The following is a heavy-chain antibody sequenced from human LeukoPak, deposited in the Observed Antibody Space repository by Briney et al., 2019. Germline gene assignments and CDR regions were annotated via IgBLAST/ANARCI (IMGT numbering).Heavy chain of an antibody. CDR2: ISGSGSVT. J-gene: IGHJ4*02. V-gene: IGHV3-11*04. CDR3: AKDIEPAGLFLDY. D-gene: IGHD6-13*01. Sequence: GGSLRLSCATSGFSFSDYYLNWIRQAPGKGLEWVACISGSGSVTYYADSVKGRFTISRDNAARSLFLQMNSLRAEDTAVYYCAKDIEPAGLFLDYWGQGTLVTVSS. CDR1: GFSFSDYY.